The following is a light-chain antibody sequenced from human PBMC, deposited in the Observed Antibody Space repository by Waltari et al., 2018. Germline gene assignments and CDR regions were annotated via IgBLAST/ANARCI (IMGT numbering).Light chain of an antibody. V-gene: IGKV1-17*03. CDR3: LQDNTYPWT. CDR2: AAS. CDR1: QDISNY. Sequence: DIQMTQSPSAVAASVGDRVTITCRASQDISNYLAWFQQKPGKAPKRLIFAASSLQSGVPSRFSGSGSATEFTLTISNLQPEDFGTYYCLQDNTYPWTFGQGTRVDI. J-gene: IGKJ1*01.